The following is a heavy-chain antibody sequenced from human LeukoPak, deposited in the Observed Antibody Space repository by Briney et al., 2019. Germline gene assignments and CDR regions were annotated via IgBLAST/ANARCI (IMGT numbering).Heavy chain of an antibody. J-gene: IGHJ6*02. Sequence: ASVKVSCKASGYTFTGYYMHWVRQAPGQALEWMGWINPNSGGTNYAQKFQGRVTMTRDTSISTAYMELSRLRSDDTAVYYCARKRVPAAIGDYYYYGMDVWGQGTTVTVSS. V-gene: IGHV1-2*02. CDR1: GYTFTGYY. CDR2: INPNSGGT. CDR3: ARKRVPAAIGDYYYYGMDV. D-gene: IGHD2-2*01.